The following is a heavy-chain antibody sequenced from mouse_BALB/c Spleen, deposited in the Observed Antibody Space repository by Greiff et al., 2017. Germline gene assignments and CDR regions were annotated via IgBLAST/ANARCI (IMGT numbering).Heavy chain of an antibody. CDR1: GFTFSSYY. V-gene: IGHV5-6-2*01. CDR2: INSNGVST. D-gene: IGHD1-3*01. CDR3: AEHDSGYWYFDV. Sequence: EVQGVESGGGLVKLGGSLKLSCAASGFTFSSYYMSWVRQTPEKRLELVAAINSNGVSTYYPDTVKGRFTISRDDDKNTLYLQMSSLKAEDTAMYYCAEHDSGYWYFDVWGTGTTVTVSS. J-gene: IGHJ1*03.